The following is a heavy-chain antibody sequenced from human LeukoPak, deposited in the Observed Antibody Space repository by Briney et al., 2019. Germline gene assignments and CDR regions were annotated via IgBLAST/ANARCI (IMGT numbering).Heavy chain of an antibody. Sequence: GGSLRLFCAVSGFTVSNNYVTWVRQAPGKGLEWVSVLYSGGTTYYADSVKGRFTISRDKSKNTLYLQMNSLRVEDTAVYYCASGRSSGWYFFDYWGQGTLVTVSS. D-gene: IGHD6-19*01. CDR3: ASGRSSGWYFFDY. CDR2: LYSGGTT. V-gene: IGHV3-66*01. J-gene: IGHJ4*02. CDR1: GFTVSNNY.